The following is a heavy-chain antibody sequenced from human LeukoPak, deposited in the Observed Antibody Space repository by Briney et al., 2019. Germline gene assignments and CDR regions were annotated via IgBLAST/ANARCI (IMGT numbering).Heavy chain of an antibody. CDR3: ATVYYDFWSGYPHDAFDI. CDR1: GFAFSSYS. V-gene: IGHV3-48*01. D-gene: IGHD3-3*01. Sequence: PGGSLRLSCAASGFAFSSYSMNWVRQAPGKGLEWVSYISSSSSTIYYADSVKGRFTISRDNAKNSLYLQMNSLRAEDTAVYYCATVYYDFWSGYPHDAFDIWGQGTMVTVPS. J-gene: IGHJ3*02. CDR2: ISSSSSTI.